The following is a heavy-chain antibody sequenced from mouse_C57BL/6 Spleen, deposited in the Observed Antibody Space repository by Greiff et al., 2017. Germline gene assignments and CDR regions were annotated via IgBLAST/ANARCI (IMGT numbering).Heavy chain of an antibody. V-gene: IGHV5-17*01. J-gene: IGHJ4*01. D-gene: IGHD2-4*01. CDR1: GFTFSDYG. CDR3: AKWDYAPMDY. CDR2: ISSGSSTI. Sequence: EVQLVESGGGLVKPGGSLKLSCAASGFTFSDYGMHWVRQAPEKGLEWVAYISSGSSTIYYADTVKGRFTISRDNAKNTLFLQMTSLRSEDTAMYYCAKWDYAPMDYWGQGTSVTVSA.